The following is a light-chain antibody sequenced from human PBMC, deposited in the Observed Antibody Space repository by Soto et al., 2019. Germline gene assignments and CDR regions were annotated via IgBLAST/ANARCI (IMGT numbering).Light chain of an antibody. J-gene: IGKJ1*01. Sequence: IQMTQSPSTLSASVGDRVTITCRASKSINTWLAWYQQKPGKAPKLLIYDASSLESGVPSRVSGSGSGTEFTLTISSLQPDDFATYYCQQYNSYWTFGQGTKVDIK. CDR1: KSINTW. V-gene: IGKV1-5*01. CDR2: DAS. CDR3: QQYNSYWT.